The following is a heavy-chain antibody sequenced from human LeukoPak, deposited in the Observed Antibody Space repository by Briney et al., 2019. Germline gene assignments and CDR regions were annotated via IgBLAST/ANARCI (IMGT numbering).Heavy chain of an antibody. V-gene: IGHV4-39*07. CDR2: IYYSGST. CDR1: GGSISSSSYY. D-gene: IGHD3-10*01. Sequence: PSETLSLTCTVSGGSISSSSYYWGWIRQPPGKGLEWIGTIYYSGSTNYNPSLKSRVTMSVDTSKNQFSLKLSSVTAADTAVYYCARARFGELSVDYWGQGTLVTVSS. CDR3: ARARFGELSVDY. J-gene: IGHJ4*02.